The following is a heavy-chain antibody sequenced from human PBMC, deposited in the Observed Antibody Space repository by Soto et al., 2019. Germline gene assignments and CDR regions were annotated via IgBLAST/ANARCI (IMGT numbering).Heavy chain of an antibody. CDR1: GGSISSYY. CDR2: IYYSGST. D-gene: IGHD3-10*01. V-gene: IGHV4-59*01. CDR3: ARGPCYYGSGSYYMHWFDP. J-gene: IGHJ5*02. Sequence: SETLSLTCTVSGGSISSYYWSWIRQPPGKGLEWIGYIYYSGSTNYNPSLKSRVTISVDTSKNQFSLKLSSVTAADTAVYYCARGPCYYGSGSYYMHWFDPWGQGTLVTVSS.